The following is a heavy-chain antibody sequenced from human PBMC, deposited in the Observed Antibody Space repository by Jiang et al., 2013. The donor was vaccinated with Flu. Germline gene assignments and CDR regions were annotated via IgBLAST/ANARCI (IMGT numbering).Heavy chain of an antibody. CDR3: VIELQK. V-gene: IGHV4-30-2*01. D-gene: IGHD4-11*01. Sequence: GSGLVKPSQTLSLTCAVSGGSISRTDYSWSWMRQPPGKGLDWVGHISDSGTAYYNPSLESRVSMSMDRSQNQFSLSLSSVTAADTAVYYCVIELQKWGPGTLVTVSS. CDR2: ISDSGTA. J-gene: IGHJ4*02. CDR1: GGSISRTDYS.